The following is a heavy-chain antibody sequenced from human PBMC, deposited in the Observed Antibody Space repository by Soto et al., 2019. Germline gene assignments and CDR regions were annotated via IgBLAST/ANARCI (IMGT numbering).Heavy chain of an antibody. J-gene: IGHJ4*02. D-gene: IGHD3-3*01. V-gene: IGHV3-30*03. CDR1: GFTFSTYG. CDR2: ISYDGSKQ. CDR3: ARRRFLDSPLDF. Sequence: QVQLVESGGGVVQPGRSLRLSCSVSGFTFSTYGMHWVRQAPGKGLAWVAFISYDGSKQYYEDSVRGRFTISRANSNNTLYLQMNNMTRGDTAVYFCARRRFLDSPLDFWGQGTLVTVSS.